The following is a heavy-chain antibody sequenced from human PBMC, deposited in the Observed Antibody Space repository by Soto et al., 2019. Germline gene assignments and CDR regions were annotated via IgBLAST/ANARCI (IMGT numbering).Heavy chain of an antibody. CDR2: MNPNSGNT. CDR1: GYTFTSYD. V-gene: IGHV1-8*01. CDR3: ARGGAYDFPYLRYYYYGMDV. D-gene: IGHD3-3*01. J-gene: IGHJ6*02. Sequence: QVQLVQSGAEVKKPGASVKVSCKASGYTFTSYDIIWVRQATGQGLEWMGWMNPNSGNTGYAQKFQGRVTMTRNTSISTAYMELSSLRSEDTAVYYCARGGAYDFPYLRYYYYGMDVWGQGTTVTVSS.